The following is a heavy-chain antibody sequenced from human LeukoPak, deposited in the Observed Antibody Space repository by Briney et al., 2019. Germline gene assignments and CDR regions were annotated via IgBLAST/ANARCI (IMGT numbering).Heavy chain of an antibody. D-gene: IGHD4-11*01. J-gene: IGHJ6*02. Sequence: GGSLRLSCAASGFTFSSYAMHWVRQAPGKGLEWVAVISYDGSNKYYADSVKGRFTISRDNSKNTLYLQMNSLRAEDTAVYYCARAATTGDPDYGMDVWGQGTTVTVSS. CDR2: ISYDGSNK. CDR3: ARAATTGDPDYGMDV. V-gene: IGHV3-30*01. CDR1: GFTFSSYA.